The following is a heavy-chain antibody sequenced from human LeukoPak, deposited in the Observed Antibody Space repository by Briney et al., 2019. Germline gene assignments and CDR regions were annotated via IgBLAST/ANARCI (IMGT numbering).Heavy chain of an antibody. CDR2: IYYSGST. Sequence: SETLSLPCTVSGGSIISSSYYWGWIRQPPGKGLEWIGSIYYSGSTYYNPSLKSRVTISVDTSKNQFSLKLSSVTAADTPVYYCARFLYYDFWSGASDPWGQGTLVTVS. D-gene: IGHD3-3*01. CDR1: GGSIISSSYY. V-gene: IGHV4-39*01. CDR3: ARFLYYDFWSGASDP. J-gene: IGHJ5*02.